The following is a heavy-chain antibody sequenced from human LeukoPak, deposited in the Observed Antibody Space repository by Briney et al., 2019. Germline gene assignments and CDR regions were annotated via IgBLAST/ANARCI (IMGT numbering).Heavy chain of an antibody. CDR3: ATSSVSLYYMDV. CDR1: GGTFSNYA. D-gene: IGHD6-6*01. CDR2: IMPIFGTG. Sequence: SVKVSCKASGGTFSNYAISWVRQAPGQGLEWMGGIMPIFGTGKNAQKFQGRVTITADESTSTAYMELSSLRSEDTAVYYCATSSVSLYYMDVWGKGTTVTVSS. J-gene: IGHJ6*03. V-gene: IGHV1-69*13.